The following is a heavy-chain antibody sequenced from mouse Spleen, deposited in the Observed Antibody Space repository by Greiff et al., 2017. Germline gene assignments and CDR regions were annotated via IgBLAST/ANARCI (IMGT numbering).Heavy chain of an antibody. Sequence: EVQGVESGPELVKPGASVKISCKASGYSFTDYNMNWVKPSNGKSLEWIGVINPNYGTTSYNQKFKGKATLTVDQSSSTAYMQLNSLTSEDSAVYYCARLSGTWYFDVWGTGTTVTVSS. D-gene: IGHD4-1*01. CDR3: ARLSGTWYFDV. CDR2: INPNYGTT. CDR1: GYSFTDYN. J-gene: IGHJ1*03. V-gene: IGHV1-39*01.